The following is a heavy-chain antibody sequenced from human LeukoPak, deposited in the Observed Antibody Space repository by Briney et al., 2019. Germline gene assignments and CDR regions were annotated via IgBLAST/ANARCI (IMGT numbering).Heavy chain of an antibody. CDR3: ARVTQNYAFDI. CDR1: GYTFTGYY. CDR2: TNPNSGGT. Sequence: ASVKVSCKASGYTFTGYYMHWVRQAPGQGLEWMGRTNPNSGGTNYAQKFQGRVTMTRDTSISTAYMELSRLRSDDTAVYYCARVTQNYAFDIWGQGTMVTVSS. D-gene: IGHD1-7*01. V-gene: IGHV1-2*06. J-gene: IGHJ3*02.